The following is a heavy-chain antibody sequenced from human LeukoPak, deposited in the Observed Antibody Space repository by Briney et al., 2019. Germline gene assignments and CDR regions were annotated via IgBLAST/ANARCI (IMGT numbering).Heavy chain of an antibody. V-gene: IGHV3-9*01. Sequence: GRSLRLACAASGFIFDDYAMHWVRQAPGKGLEWVSGISGDRGSIGYADSVRGRFTISRDNAKKTLYLQMNSLRAEDTALYYCAKGAGDMDVWGKGTTVTVSS. CDR2: ISGDRGSI. CDR1: GFIFDDYA. CDR3: AKGAGDMDV. J-gene: IGHJ6*03. D-gene: IGHD3-10*01.